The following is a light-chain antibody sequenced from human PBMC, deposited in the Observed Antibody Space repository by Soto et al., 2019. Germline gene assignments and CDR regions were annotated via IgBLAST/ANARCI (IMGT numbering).Light chain of an antibody. J-gene: IGLJ2*01. CDR3: CSYAGSYTFEGV. Sequence: QSALTQPRSVSGSPGQSVTISCTGTSSDVGGYNYVSWYQQHPGKAPKLMIYDVNKRPSGVPDRFSGSKSGNTASLTISGLQAEDEADYYCCSYAGSYTFEGVFGGGTKVTVL. CDR1: SSDVGGYNY. CDR2: DVN. V-gene: IGLV2-11*01.